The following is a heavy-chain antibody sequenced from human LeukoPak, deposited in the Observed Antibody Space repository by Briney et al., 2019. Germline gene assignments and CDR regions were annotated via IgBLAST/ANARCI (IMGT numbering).Heavy chain of an antibody. CDR1: GFTVSSNY. CDR3: AREMTTDYYYYGMDV. CDR2: IYSGGST. Sequence: GGSLRLSCAASGFTVSSNYMSWVRQAPGKGLEWVSVIYSGGSTKYADYVKGRFTNSRDNSKNTLYLQMNSLRAEDTAVYYCAREMTTDYYYYGMDVWGQGTTGPVSS. J-gene: IGHJ6*02. V-gene: IGHV3-53*01. D-gene: IGHD4-11*01.